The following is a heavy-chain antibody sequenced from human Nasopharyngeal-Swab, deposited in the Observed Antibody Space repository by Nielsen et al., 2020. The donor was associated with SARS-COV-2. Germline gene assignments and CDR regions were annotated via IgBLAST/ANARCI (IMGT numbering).Heavy chain of an antibody. Sequence: GESLKISCAASGFTFEDYAMHWVRQAPGKGLEWVSLISWDGGSTFYPDSVKGRFTISRDNSKNSLYLQMNSLRPEDTGLYYCAKDYGSGSYEYYYYGMDVWGQGTTVTVSS. CDR1: GFTFEDYA. J-gene: IGHJ6*02. CDR2: ISWDGGST. V-gene: IGHV3-43D*03. CDR3: AKDYGSGSYEYYYYGMDV. D-gene: IGHD3-10*01.